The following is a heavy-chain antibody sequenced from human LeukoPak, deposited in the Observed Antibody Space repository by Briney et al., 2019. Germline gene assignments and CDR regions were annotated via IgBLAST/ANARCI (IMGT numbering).Heavy chain of an antibody. V-gene: IGHV3-7*01. Sequence: PGGSLRLSCAAAGFTFSGYWMSWVRHTTEKGLECVAKINEDGSEKHYVDSVKGRFTISRDNAKNSLYLQMNSLRAEDTAVYYCAELGMTMIGGVWGKGTTVTISS. CDR2: INEDGSEK. CDR3: AELGMTMIGGV. D-gene: IGHD3-10*02. CDR1: GFTFSGYW. J-gene: IGHJ6*04.